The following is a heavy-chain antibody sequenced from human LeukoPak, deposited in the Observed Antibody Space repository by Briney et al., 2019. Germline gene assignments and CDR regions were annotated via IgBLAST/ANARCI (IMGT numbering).Heavy chain of an antibody. CDR2: IYHSGST. V-gene: IGHV4-4*02. Sequence: SETLSLTCAVSGGSISSSNWWSWVRQPPGKGLEWIGEIYHSGSTNYNPSLKSRVTISVDKSKNQFSLKLSSVTAADTAVYYCASTNLGIAVAGYFDYWGQGTLVTVSS. CDR1: GGSISSSNW. D-gene: IGHD6-19*01. J-gene: IGHJ4*02. CDR3: ASTNLGIAVAGYFDY.